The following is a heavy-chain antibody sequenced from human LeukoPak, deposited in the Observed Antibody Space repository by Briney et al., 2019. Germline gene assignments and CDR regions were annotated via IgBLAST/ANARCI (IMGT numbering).Heavy chain of an antibody. CDR1: GYTFTSYY. D-gene: IGHD4-17*01. V-gene: IGHV1-46*01. CDR2: INPSGGST. J-gene: IGHJ5*02. Sequence: GASVKVSCKASGYTFTSYYMHWVRQAPGQGLEWMGIINPSGGSTSYAQKFQGRVTMTRDMSTSTVYMELSSLRPEDTAVYYCARAVTYGDYVGWFDPWGQGTLVTVSS. CDR3: ARAVTYGDYVGWFDP.